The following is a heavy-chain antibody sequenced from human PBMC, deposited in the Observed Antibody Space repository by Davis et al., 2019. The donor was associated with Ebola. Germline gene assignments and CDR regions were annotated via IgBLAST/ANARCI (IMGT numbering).Heavy chain of an antibody. J-gene: IGHJ6*04. CDR1: GDSVSGGNGA. D-gene: IGHD5-18*01. CDR3: ARGWLRGGMDV. CDR2: TYYTSKWFN. V-gene: IGHV6-1*01. Sequence: PSETLSLTCAISGDSVSGGNGAWNWIRQSPSRGLEWLGRTYYTSKWFNHYAESVKSRITIKPDTSKNQFSLHLNSVTPEDTALCYCARGWLRGGMDVWGEGTTVTVSS.